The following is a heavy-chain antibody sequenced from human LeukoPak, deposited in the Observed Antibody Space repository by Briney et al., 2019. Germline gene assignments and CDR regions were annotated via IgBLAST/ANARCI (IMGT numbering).Heavy chain of an antibody. V-gene: IGHV4-34*01. D-gene: IGHD2-15*01. CDR1: GGSFSGYY. Sequence: SETLSLTCAVYGGSFSGYYWSWIRQLPGKGLEWIGEINHSGSTNYNPSLKSRVTISVDTSKNQFSLKLSSVTAADTAVYYCARGSAFFDYWGQGTLVTVSS. J-gene: IGHJ4*02. CDR3: ARGSAFFDY. CDR2: INHSGST.